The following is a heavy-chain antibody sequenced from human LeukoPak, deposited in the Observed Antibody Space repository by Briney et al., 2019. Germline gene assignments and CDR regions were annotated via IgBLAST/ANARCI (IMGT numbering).Heavy chain of an antibody. D-gene: IGHD6-6*01. J-gene: IGHJ4*02. V-gene: IGHV3-15*01. CDR3: TTVPAARPD. CDR2: IKSKTDGGTT. Sequence: GGSLRLSCAASGFTFSNAWMSWVRQAPGKGLEWDGRIKSKTDGGTTDYAAPVKGRFTISRDDSKNTLYLQMNSLKTEDTAVYYCTTVPAARPDWGQGTLVTVSS. CDR1: GFTFSNAW.